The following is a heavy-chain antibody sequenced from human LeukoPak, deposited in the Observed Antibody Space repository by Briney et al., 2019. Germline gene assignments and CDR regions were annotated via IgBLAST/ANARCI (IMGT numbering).Heavy chain of an antibody. D-gene: IGHD3-16*01. V-gene: IGHV3-64*01. CDR1: GFSFSSYA. Sequence: GGSLRLSCAGSGFSFSSYAMHWVRQAPGKGLEYISTISDNGGTTDYANSVKGRFIISRDNSKNTLYLQMGSLRAEDMAVYYCARAPSRLRGFDYWGQGTLVTVSS. J-gene: IGHJ4*02. CDR2: ISDNGGTT. CDR3: ARAPSRLRGFDY.